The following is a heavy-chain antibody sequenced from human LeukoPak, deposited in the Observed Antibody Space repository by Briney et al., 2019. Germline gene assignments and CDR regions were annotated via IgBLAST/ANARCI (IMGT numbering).Heavy chain of an antibody. J-gene: IGHJ4*02. CDR2: INTYNVNT. CDR3: ARDFREEFYRY. CDR1: GYTFTSYG. Sequence: GASVNVSCKASGYTFTSYGVSWVRQAPGQGLEWMGWINTYNVNTNYAQKFQGRVTLTTDASTSTAYMELRSLRSDDTAVYYCARDFREEFYRYWGQGTQVTVSS. V-gene: IGHV1-18*01. D-gene: IGHD3-16*02.